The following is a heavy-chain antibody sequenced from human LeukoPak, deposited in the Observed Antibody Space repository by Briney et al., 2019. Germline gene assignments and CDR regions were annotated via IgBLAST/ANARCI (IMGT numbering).Heavy chain of an antibody. Sequence: GRSLRLSCAASGFTFSNYGMHWVRQSPGKGLEWVAIIAYDGSNKYYADSVMGRFTISRDNSKNTLYLQMNSLRAEDTAVYYCAKDPDYDFWSGYSENSNWFDPWGQGTLVTVSS. D-gene: IGHD3-3*01. CDR2: IAYDGSNK. CDR1: GFTFSNYG. J-gene: IGHJ5*02. CDR3: AKDPDYDFWSGYSENSNWFDP. V-gene: IGHV3-30*18.